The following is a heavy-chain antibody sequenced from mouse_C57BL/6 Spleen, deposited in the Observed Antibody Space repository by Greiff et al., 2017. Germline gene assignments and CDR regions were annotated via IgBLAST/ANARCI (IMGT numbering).Heavy chain of an antibody. CDR2: ISYSGST. CDR1: GYSITSGYD. V-gene: IGHV3-1*01. D-gene: IGHD1-1*02. CDR3: ARTGLYGPWYFDV. Sequence: EVQRVESGPGMVKPSQSLSLTCTVTGYSITSGYDWHWIRHFPGNKLEWMGYISYSGSTNYNPSLKSRISITHDTSKNHFFLKLNSVTTEDTATYYCARTGLYGPWYFDVWGTGTTVTVSS. J-gene: IGHJ1*03.